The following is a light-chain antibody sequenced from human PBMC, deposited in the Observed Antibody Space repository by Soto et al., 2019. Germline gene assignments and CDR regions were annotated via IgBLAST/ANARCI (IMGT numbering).Light chain of an antibody. Sequence: DIQMTQSPSTLSASVGDRVTITCRASQSISSWLAWYQQRPGKAPKLLIYKASKLQSGVPARFSGSGSGTEFILTISSLQPDDFATYYCQQYNNWPHTFGQGTKLEIK. CDR3: QQYNNWPHT. CDR2: KAS. V-gene: IGKV1-5*03. J-gene: IGKJ2*01. CDR1: QSISSW.